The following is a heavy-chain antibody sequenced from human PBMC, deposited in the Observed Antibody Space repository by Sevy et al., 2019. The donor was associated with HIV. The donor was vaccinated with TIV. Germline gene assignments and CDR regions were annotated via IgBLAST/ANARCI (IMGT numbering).Heavy chain of an antibody. D-gene: IGHD3-22*01. CDR3: ATTKDWYDTSGYPFDS. CDR2: FDPEDDEK. V-gene: IGHV1-24*01. Sequence: ASVKVSCKVSGYTLTELSMHWVRQAPGKGLEWMGTFDPEDDEKIYPQKFQGRVTMTEDTSTDTAYMELSRLRSEDTAVYYCATTKDWYDTSGYPFDSWGQGTLVTVSS. CDR1: GYTLTELS. J-gene: IGHJ4*02.